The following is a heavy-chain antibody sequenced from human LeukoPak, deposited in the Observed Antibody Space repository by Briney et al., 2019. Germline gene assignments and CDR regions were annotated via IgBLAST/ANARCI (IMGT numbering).Heavy chain of an antibody. J-gene: IGHJ4*02. CDR2: ISVSATNT. D-gene: IGHD3-22*01. V-gene: IGHV3-23*01. CDR1: GFTFSSFD. CDR3: AKAYSSGYWDYFDY. Sequence: PGGSLRLSCAASGFTFSSFDMTWVRQAPGKGLEWVSTISVSATNTYYADSVKGRFTISRDNSKNTLYLQMNSLRADDTAVYYCAKAYSSGYWDYFDYWGQGTLVTVSS.